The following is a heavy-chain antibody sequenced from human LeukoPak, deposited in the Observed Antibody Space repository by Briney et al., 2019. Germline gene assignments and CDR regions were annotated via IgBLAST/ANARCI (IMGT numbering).Heavy chain of an antibody. CDR1: GGSISGYY. V-gene: IGHV4-59*08. D-gene: IGHD3-16*02. Sequence: SETLSLTCTVSGGSISGYYWSWIRQPPGKGLEWIGYIYYSGSTYYNPSLKSRVTISVDTSKNQFSLKLSSVTAADTAVYYCARATHSNDYVWGSYRGNFDYWGQGTLVTVSS. CDR2: IYYSGST. CDR3: ARATHSNDYVWGSYRGNFDY. J-gene: IGHJ4*02.